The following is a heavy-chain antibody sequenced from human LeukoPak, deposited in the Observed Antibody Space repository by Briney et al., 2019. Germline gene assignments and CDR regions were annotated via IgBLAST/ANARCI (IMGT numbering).Heavy chain of an antibody. V-gene: IGHV4-39*01. J-gene: IGHJ2*01. CDR3: ARAFRARYFDL. Sequence: SETLSLTCTVSGGSITTSSYYWGWIRQPPGKGLEWIGIIYYSGSTYYNPSLKGRVTISIDTSKNQFSLKLSSVTAADTAVYYCARAFRARYFDLWGRGTLVTVSS. D-gene: IGHD2/OR15-2a*01. CDR1: GGSITTSSYY. CDR2: IYYSGST.